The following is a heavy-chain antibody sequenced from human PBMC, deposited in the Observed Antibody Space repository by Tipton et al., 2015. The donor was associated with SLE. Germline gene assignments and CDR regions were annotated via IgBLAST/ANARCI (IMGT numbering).Heavy chain of an antibody. V-gene: IGHV4-59*08. CDR1: GGSISSDF. CDR2: FYSGGSI. D-gene: IGHD6-19*01. CDR3: ARQGTDGWYDAFDI. J-gene: IGHJ3*02. Sequence: LRLSCTVSGGSISSDFFTWLRQPPWKGLAWIGIFYSGGSIYYTPSPESRVTASINTSKNHLSLTLTAVTAADTAIYYCARQGTDGWYDAFDIWGPGTMVTVSS.